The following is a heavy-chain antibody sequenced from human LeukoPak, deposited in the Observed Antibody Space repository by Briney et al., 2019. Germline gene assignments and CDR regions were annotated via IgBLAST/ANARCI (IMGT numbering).Heavy chain of an antibody. V-gene: IGHV4-59*01. Sequence: SETLSLTCTVSGGSISSYYWSWIRQPPGKGLEWIGYIYYSGSTNYDPSLKSRVTISVDTSKNQFSLKLSSVTAADTAVYYCARSNFGVVIQRFDYWGQGTLVTVSS. CDR1: GGSISSYY. D-gene: IGHD3-3*01. CDR2: IYYSGST. J-gene: IGHJ4*02. CDR3: ARSNFGVVIQRFDY.